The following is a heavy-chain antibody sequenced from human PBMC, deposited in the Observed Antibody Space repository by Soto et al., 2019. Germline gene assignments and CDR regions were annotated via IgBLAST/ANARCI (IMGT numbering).Heavy chain of an antibody. CDR2: ISGSGGIT. CDR1: GFTFNNYA. D-gene: IGHD5-12*01. CDR3: ARIYNAYDYNYDY. V-gene: IGHV3-23*01. J-gene: IGHJ4*02. Sequence: EVQLLESGGGLVQRGGSLRLSCAASGFTFNNYAINWVSQAPGKGLEWVSGISGSGGITYYADSVKGRFTISRDNSKNTLYLQKNSLRAEDTAVYYCARIYNAYDYNYDYWGQGTLVTVSS.